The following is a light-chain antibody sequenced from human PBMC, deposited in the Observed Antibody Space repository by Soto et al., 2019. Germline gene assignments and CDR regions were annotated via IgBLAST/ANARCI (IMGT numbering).Light chain of an antibody. CDR1: QRVYSN. V-gene: IGKV3-20*01. J-gene: IGKJ5*01. CDR2: GAS. Sequence: EILLTQSPNTLAVAPRESATLSCRASQRVYSNLAWYQQRPGQAPTLLLSGASTRATGVPARFSGRGSGTDFTLTISGLEPEDVAVYYCQKYGDSPPITFGQGTRLEN. CDR3: QKYGDSPPIT.